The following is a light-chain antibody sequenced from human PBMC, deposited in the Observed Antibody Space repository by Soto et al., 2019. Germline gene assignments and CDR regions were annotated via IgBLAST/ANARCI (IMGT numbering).Light chain of an antibody. CDR3: HNYGHGRDT. Sequence: EIVLTQSPGSLSLSPGDRATLSCRASQSATSDFLAWYQHKPGQAPRLLIYGASSRATGIPDRFTGRGSGIDFTLTISRLEPEDYALYYCHNYGHGRDTFGQGTKLEIK. V-gene: IGKV3-20*01. CDR1: QSATSDF. CDR2: GAS. J-gene: IGKJ2*01.